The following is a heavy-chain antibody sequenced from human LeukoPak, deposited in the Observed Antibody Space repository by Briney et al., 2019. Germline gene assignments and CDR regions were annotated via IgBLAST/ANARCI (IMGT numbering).Heavy chain of an antibody. CDR1: GFTFSSYS. CDR3: ARDFAGGYYPADY. J-gene: IGHJ4*02. CDR2: ISSSSYI. Sequence: GGSLRLYCAASGFTFSSYSMNWVRQAPGKGLEWVSSISSSSYIYYADSVKGRFTISRDNAKNSLYLQMNSLRAEDTAVYYCARDFAGGYYPADYWGQGTLVTVSS. D-gene: IGHD3-22*01. V-gene: IGHV3-21*01.